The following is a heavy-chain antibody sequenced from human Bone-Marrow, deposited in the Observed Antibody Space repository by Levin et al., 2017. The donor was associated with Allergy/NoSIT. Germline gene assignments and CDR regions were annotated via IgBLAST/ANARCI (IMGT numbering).Heavy chain of an antibody. CDR3: ARVPGATGWFDY. J-gene: IGHJ4*02. D-gene: IGHD6-19*01. CDR2: ITGDGSTT. V-gene: IGHV3-23*01. CDR1: GFTFSNYG. Sequence: QPGGSLRLSCAASGFTFSNYGMSWVRQAPGKGLEWVSSITGDGSTTAYADSAKGRFTISRDNSKNTLSLQVNSLRVEDTAVYYCARVPGATGWFDYWGQGLLVTVSS.